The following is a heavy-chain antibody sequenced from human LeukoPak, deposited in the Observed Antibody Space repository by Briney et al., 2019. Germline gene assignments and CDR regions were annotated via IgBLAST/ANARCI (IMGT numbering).Heavy chain of an antibody. D-gene: IGHD3-10*01. CDR3: ARGGGSLWFGELFLGWFDP. Sequence: ASVKVSCKASGYTFTGYYMHWVRQAPGQGLQWMGWINPNSGGTNYAQKFQGWVTMTRDTSISTAYMELSRPRSDDTAVYYCARGGGSLWFGELFLGWFDPWGQGTLVTVSS. CDR1: GYTFTGYY. V-gene: IGHV1-2*04. J-gene: IGHJ5*02. CDR2: INPNSGGT.